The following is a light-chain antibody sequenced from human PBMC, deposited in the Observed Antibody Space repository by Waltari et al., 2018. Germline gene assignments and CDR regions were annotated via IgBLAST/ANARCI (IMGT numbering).Light chain of an antibody. Sequence: QLALTQSPSASASLGASVKLTCTLDSGHITNVVAWHQQHPERGSRYLMKINSDGSHSKGDEIPDRFSGSSSGAERYLTIASVQSDDEADYYCQTGGHGTWVFGGGTKLTVL. J-gene: IGLJ3*02. CDR1: SGHITNV. CDR2: INSDGSH. CDR3: QTGGHGTWV. V-gene: IGLV4-69*01.